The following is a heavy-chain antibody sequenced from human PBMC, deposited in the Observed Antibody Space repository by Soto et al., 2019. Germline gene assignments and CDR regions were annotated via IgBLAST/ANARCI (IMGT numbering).Heavy chain of an antibody. CDR2: INPSGGST. Sequence: ASVKVSCKASGYTFTNYYMHWVRQAPGQGLEWMGIINPSGGSTSYAQKFQGRVTMTRDTSTSTVYMELSSLRSEDTAVYYCARDLLTAPLLLNSPSNPNFDYWGQGTLVTVSS. CDR1: GYTFTNYY. CDR3: ARDLLTAPLLLNSPSNPNFDY. D-gene: IGHD2-15*01. J-gene: IGHJ4*02. V-gene: IGHV1-46*01.